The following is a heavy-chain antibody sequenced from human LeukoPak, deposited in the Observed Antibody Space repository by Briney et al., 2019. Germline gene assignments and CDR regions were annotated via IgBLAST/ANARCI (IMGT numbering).Heavy chain of an antibody. CDR3: ARASYDRDFDY. Sequence: ASVKVSCKASGYTLTSYGVSWVRQAPGHGLEWMGWINGDNGNTNYAQKFQGRVIMTADSSTNTAYMELRSLTSDDTAVYYCARASYDRDFDYWGQGTLVTVSS. CDR2: INGDNGNT. D-gene: IGHD5-12*01. V-gene: IGHV1-18*01. CDR1: GYTLTSYG. J-gene: IGHJ4*02.